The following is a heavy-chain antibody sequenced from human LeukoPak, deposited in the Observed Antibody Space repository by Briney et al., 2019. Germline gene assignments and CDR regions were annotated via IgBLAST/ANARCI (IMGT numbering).Heavy chain of an antibody. CDR2: IYYSGST. J-gene: IGHJ4*02. V-gene: IGHV4-61*05. CDR1: GGSISSSSYY. Sequence: SETLSLTCTVSGGSISSSSYYWGWIRQPPGKGLEWIGYIYYSGSTSYNPSLKSRVTISVDTSKNQFSLKLSSVTAADTAVYYCARRGPKNYYFDYWGQGTLVTVSS. CDR3: ARRGPKNYYFDY. D-gene: IGHD3-10*01.